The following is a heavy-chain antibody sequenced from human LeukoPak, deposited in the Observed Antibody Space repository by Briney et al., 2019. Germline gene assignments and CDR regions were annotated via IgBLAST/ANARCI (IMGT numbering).Heavy chain of an antibody. D-gene: IGHD1-26*01. CDR2: ISGSGGST. Sequence: GGSLRLSCAASGFTFSSYAVSWVRQAPGKGLEWVSAISGSGGSTYYADSVKGRFTISRDNSKNTLYLQMNSLRAEDTAVYYCAKSRGMVAERPGDYWGQGTLVTVSS. CDR1: GFTFSSYA. V-gene: IGHV3-23*01. CDR3: AKSRGMVAERPGDY. J-gene: IGHJ4*02.